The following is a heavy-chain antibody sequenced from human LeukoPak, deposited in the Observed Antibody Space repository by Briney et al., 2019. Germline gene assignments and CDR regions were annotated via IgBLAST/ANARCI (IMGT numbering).Heavy chain of an antibody. J-gene: IGHJ6*03. CDR3: ASSFDGSGGDYYMDV. Sequence: SVKVSCKASGGTFSSYAISWVRQAPGQGLEWMGGIIPIFGTANYAQKFQGRVTITADESTSTAYMELSSLRSEDTAVYYCASSFDGSGGDYYMDVWGKGTTVTISS. D-gene: IGHD3-10*01. V-gene: IGHV1-69*13. CDR2: IIPIFGTA. CDR1: GGTFSSYA.